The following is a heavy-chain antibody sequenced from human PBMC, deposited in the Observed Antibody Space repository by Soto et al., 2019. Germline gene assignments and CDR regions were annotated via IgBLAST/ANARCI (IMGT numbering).Heavy chain of an antibody. CDR3: ARDRGNYLYYFDF. V-gene: IGHV4-38-2*02. D-gene: IGHD1-7*01. J-gene: IGHJ4*02. CDR2: INHSGTT. Sequence: PSETLSLTSAVSGYSISNGYYWGWIRQPPGKGLEWIGTINHSGTTHHNPSPKRRVTISVDTAKNQFSLRLCSVIAAVTAVYYCARDRGNYLYYFDFWGQGTLVTVFS. CDR1: GYSISNGYY.